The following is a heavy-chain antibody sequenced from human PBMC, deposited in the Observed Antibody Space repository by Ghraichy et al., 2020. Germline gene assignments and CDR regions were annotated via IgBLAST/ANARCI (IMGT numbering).Heavy chain of an antibody. V-gene: IGHV1-2*02. J-gene: IGHJ4*02. CDR2: IKPNSGGT. D-gene: IGHD1-26*01. Sequence: ASVKVSCKASGYTFSAHDLHWVRQAPGQGLEWMGWIKPNSGGTYYAQNFQGRVTMTRDTPITTVYMELSSLRSDDTAVYYCARDSGGTYENWGQGTLVTVSS. CDR3: ARDSGGTYEN. CDR1: GYTFSAHD.